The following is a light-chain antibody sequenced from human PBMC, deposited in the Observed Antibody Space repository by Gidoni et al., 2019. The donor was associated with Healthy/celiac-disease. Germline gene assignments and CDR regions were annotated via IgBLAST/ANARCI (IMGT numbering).Light chain of an antibody. CDR3: QQYNNWPPT. V-gene: IGKV3-15*01. Sequence: EIVMTQSPATLSVSPGERATPSCRASPSVSSNLAWYQQKPGQAPRLLIYGASTRATGIPARFSGSGSGTEFTLTISSLQSEDFAVYYCQQYNNWPPTFGQGTKLEIK. CDR2: GAS. J-gene: IGKJ2*01. CDR1: PSVSSN.